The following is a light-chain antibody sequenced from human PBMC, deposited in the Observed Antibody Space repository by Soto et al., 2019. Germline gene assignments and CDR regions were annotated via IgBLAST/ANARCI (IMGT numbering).Light chain of an antibody. CDR1: QDVPRSY. Sequence: EIVLTQSPGTLSLSPGEGAILSCRDSQDVPRSYLAWYQQKPGQAPRLLIYGASIRVTGIPDRFSGSGSGTDFTLTISRLEPEDFAVYYCQQYGSSRTFGQGTKVEIK. V-gene: IGKV3-20*01. CDR3: QQYGSSRT. CDR2: GAS. J-gene: IGKJ1*01.